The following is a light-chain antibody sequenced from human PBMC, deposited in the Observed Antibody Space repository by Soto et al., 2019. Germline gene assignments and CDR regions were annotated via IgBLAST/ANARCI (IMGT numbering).Light chain of an antibody. V-gene: IGLV1-44*01. CDR2: NDN. Sequence: QSVLTQPPSASGTPGQRVTFSCSGSSSNIGSGTVNWYQQLPGTAPKLLIYNDNQRPSGVPDRFSGSESGTSASLAISGLQSEDEADYYCASWDVTLNGLYVFGTGTKLTVL. J-gene: IGLJ1*01. CDR3: ASWDVTLNGLYV. CDR1: SSNIGSGT.